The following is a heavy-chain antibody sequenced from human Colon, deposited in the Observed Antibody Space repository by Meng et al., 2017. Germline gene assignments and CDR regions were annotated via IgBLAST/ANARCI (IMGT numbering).Heavy chain of an antibody. J-gene: IGHJ4*02. CDR2: IFNDGNNI. Sequence: GESLKISCSASGFSFGSSAMYWVRQAPGKGLEWVSFIFNDGNNIHYSDSVRGRFAISRDNSKNMLYLQMNSLRVEDTAIYYCAKDGGFFHLHDWGLGTLVTVSS. CDR3: AKDGGFFHLHD. V-gene: IGHV3-30*02. CDR1: GFSFGSSA. D-gene: IGHD2-15*01.